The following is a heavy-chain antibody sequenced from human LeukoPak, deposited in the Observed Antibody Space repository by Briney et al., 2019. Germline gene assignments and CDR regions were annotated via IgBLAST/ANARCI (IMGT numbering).Heavy chain of an antibody. CDR1: GFTFSHYW. J-gene: IGHJ6*03. CDR3: ARDSSSWPNYYYYYMDV. D-gene: IGHD6-13*01. CDR2: IKQDGSEK. V-gene: IGHV3-7*01. Sequence: GGSLRLSCAVSGFTFSHYWMSWVRQAPGKGLEWVANIKQDGSEKYYVDSVKGRFTISRDNAKNSLYLQMNSLRAEDTAVYYCARDSSSWPNYYYYYMDVWGKGTTVTVSS.